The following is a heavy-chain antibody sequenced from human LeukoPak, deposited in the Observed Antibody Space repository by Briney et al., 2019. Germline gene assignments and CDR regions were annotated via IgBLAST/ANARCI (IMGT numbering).Heavy chain of an antibody. J-gene: IGHJ4*02. V-gene: IGHV3-23*01. D-gene: IGHD3-22*01. CDR1: GFTFSSYA. CDR3: AKDLDNYDSSGYYSG. Sequence: GGSLRLSCAASGFTFSSYAMSWVRQAPGKGLEWVSAISGSGGSTYYADSVKGRFTISRDNSKNTLYLQMNSLRAEDTAVYYCAKDLDNYDSSGYYSGWGQGTLVTVSS. CDR2: ISGSGGST.